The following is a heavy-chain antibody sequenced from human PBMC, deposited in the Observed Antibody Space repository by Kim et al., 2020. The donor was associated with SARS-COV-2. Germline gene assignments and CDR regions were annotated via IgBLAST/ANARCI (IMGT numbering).Heavy chain of an antibody. CDR3: ARGFTIMVRGGRRFDP. D-gene: IGHD3-10*01. CDR2: IYYSGST. V-gene: IGHV4-39*01. CDR1: GGSISSSSYY. J-gene: IGHJ5*02. Sequence: SETLSLTCTVSGGSISSSSYYWGWIRQPPGKGLEWIGSIYYSGSTYYNPSLKSRVTISVDTSKNQFSLKLSSVTAADTAVYYCARGFTIMVRGGRRFDPWGQGTLVTVSS.